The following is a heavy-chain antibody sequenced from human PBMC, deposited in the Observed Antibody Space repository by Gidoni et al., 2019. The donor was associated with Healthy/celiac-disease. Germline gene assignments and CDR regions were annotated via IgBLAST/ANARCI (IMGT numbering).Heavy chain of an antibody. V-gene: IGHV3-23*01. Sequence: EVQLLESGGGLVQPGGSLRLSCAASGFTFSSYAMSWVRQAPGKGLEWVSAISGSGGSTYYADSVKGRFTISRDNSKNTLYLQMNSLRAEDTAVYYCATDSKQTYYYGSGSYGPFDYWGQGTLVTVSS. CDR1: GFTFSSYA. CDR3: ATDSKQTYYYGSGSYGPFDY. J-gene: IGHJ4*02. CDR2: ISGSGGST. D-gene: IGHD3-10*01.